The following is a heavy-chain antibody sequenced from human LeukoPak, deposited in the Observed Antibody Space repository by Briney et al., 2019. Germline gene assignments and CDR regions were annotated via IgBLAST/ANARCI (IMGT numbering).Heavy chain of an antibody. CDR2: IYYDGSKK. J-gene: IGHJ4*02. D-gene: IGHD3-10*01. CDR3: ATWRGSGSYGGYFDY. Sequence: GRSLGLSCATSGFTFSNYGMHWVRQAPGKGLEWVAIIYYDGSKKNYADSVRGRFTISRDNSKNTLYLQMNSLRVEDTAVYYCATWRGSGSYGGYFDYWGQGTPVTVSS. V-gene: IGHV3-33*01. CDR1: GFTFSNYG.